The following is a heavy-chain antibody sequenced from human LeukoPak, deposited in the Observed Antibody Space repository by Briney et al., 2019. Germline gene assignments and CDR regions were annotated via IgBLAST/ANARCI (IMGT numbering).Heavy chain of an antibody. D-gene: IGHD3-3*01. CDR3: AKDPYDFWSGYYIGY. V-gene: IGHV3-23*01. CDR2: ISGSGDST. J-gene: IGHJ4*02. CDR1: GFTFSSYA. Sequence: GGSLRLSCAASGFTFSSYAMHWVRQAPGKGLEWVSGISGSGDSTYHADFVKGRFTISRDNSKNTLYLQMNSLRAEDTAVYYCAKDPYDFWSGYYIGYWGQGTLVTVSS.